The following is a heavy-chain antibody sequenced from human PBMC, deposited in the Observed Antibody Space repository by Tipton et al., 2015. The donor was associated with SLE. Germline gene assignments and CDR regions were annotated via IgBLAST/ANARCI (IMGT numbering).Heavy chain of an antibody. Sequence: TLSLTCTVSGGSISSHYWSWIRQPPGKGLEWIGYMFYIGSTTYNPSLKSRVTISLDKSKNQFSLKLSSVTAADTAVYYCARYYGSGTYFDSWGQGTLVTVYS. CDR1: GGSISSHY. CDR3: ARYYGSGTYFDS. J-gene: IGHJ4*02. CDR2: MFYIGST. V-gene: IGHV4-59*11. D-gene: IGHD3-10*01.